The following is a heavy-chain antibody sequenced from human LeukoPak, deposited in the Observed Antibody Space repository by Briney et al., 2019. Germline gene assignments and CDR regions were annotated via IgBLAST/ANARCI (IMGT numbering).Heavy chain of an antibody. CDR2: IIPIFGTA. CDR3: ATTGRVGGAFDI. CDR1: GGTFSSYA. J-gene: IGHJ3*02. Sequence: GASVKVSCKASGGTFSSYAISWVRQAPGQGLEWMGGIIPIFGTANYAQKFQGRVTITADESTSTAYMELSSLRSEDTAVYYCATTGRVGGAFDIWGQGTMVTVSS. V-gene: IGHV1-69*13. D-gene: IGHD2-2*01.